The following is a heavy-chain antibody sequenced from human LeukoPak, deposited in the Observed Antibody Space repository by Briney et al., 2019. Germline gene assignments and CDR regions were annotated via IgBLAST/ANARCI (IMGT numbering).Heavy chain of an antibody. CDR2: INSDGSST. J-gene: IGHJ2*01. CDR3: VRGPWASGTQITTLDL. CDR1: GFTFSSYW. V-gene: IGHV3-74*01. D-gene: IGHD3-10*01. Sequence: GGSLRLSCAASGFTFSSYWMHWVRQAPGKGLVWVSRINSDGSSTTYADSVKGRFTISRDNAKNTLYLQMNSLRAEDTAVYYCVRGPWASGTQITTLDLWGRGTLVTVSS.